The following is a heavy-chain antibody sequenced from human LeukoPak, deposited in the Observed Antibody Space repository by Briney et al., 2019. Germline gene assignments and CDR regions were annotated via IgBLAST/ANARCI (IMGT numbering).Heavy chain of an antibody. CDR2: VDPEDGET. CDR3: ATVPYCSTTSCYTGY. V-gene: IGHV1-69-2*01. J-gene: IGHJ4*02. Sequence: ASVKVSCKVSGYTFTDYYMHWVQQAPGKGLEWMALVDPEDGETIYAEKFQGRVTITADTSADTAYKELSSLRSEDTAVYYCATVPYCSTTSCYTGYWGQGTLVTVSS. CDR1: GYTFTDYY. D-gene: IGHD2-2*02.